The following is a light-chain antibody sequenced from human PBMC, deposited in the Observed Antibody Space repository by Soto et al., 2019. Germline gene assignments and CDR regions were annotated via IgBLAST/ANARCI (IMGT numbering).Light chain of an antibody. CDR2: DDN. CDR1: SSNIGGNS. CDR3: SSYTSSSTLV. V-gene: IGLV1-51*01. Sequence: QSVLTQPPSVSAAPGQKVTISCSGSSSNIGGNSVSWYQQLPGTAPKLLIYDDNKRPSGIPDRFSGSKSGTSATLGITGFQTGDEADYYCSSYTSSSTLVFGTGTKVTVL. J-gene: IGLJ1*01.